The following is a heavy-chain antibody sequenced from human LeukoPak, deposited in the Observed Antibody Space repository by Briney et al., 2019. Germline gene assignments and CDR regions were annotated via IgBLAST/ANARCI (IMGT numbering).Heavy chain of an antibody. CDR1: GFTFNVAW. V-gene: IGHV3-15*01. CDR2: IRSESDGGTT. D-gene: IGHD5-12*01. Sequence: PGGSLRLSCAASGFTFNVAWMTWVRQAPGEGLEWVGRIRSESDGGTTEYAAPVKGRFSISRDDSKTTLYLQMNSLKTEDTAVYYCTTDVRIVTAMGTDYWGQGTMVTVSS. J-gene: IGHJ4*02. CDR3: TTDVRIVTAMGTDY.